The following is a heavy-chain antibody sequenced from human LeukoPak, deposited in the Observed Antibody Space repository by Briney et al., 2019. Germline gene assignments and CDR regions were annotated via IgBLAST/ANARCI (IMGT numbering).Heavy chain of an antibody. Sequence: KPSETLSLTCTVSGYSISSGYYWGWIRQPPGKGVEGIGNIYHSGSTYYNPSLKSRVTISVDTSKNQFSLKLSSVTAADTAVYYCARVLGYCSSTSCVDAFDIWGQGTMVTVSS. CDR1: GYSISSGYY. CDR3: ARVLGYCSSTSCVDAFDI. J-gene: IGHJ3*02. V-gene: IGHV4-38-2*02. D-gene: IGHD2-2*01. CDR2: IYHSGST.